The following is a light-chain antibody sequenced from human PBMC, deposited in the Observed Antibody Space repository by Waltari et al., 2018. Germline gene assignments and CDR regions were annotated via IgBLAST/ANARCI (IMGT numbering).Light chain of an antibody. V-gene: IGKV4-1*01. Sequence: DIVMTQSPDSLAVSLGERATINCRSSRSVLYSSNNKKYITWYQQKPGQPPKLLIYWASTRESGVPYRFSGSGSGTDFTLTISRLQAEDVAVYYCQQYYSTPWTFGQGTKVEIK. CDR1: RSVLYSSNNKKY. CDR2: WAS. CDR3: QQYYSTPWT. J-gene: IGKJ1*01.